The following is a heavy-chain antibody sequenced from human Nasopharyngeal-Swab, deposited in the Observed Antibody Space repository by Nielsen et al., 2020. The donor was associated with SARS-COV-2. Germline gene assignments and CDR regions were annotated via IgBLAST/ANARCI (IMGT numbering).Heavy chain of an antibody. J-gene: IGHJ3*02. CDR3: ARDLALYDILTGYTDAFDI. Sequence: GGSLRLSCAAPGFTFSRYWMSWVRQAPGKGLEWVANIKQDGSEKYYVDSVKGRFSISRDNAKNSLFLQMNSLRAEDTAVYYCARDLALYDILTGYTDAFDIWGQGTMVTVSS. D-gene: IGHD3-9*01. CDR1: GFTFSRYW. V-gene: IGHV3-7*01. CDR2: IKQDGSEK.